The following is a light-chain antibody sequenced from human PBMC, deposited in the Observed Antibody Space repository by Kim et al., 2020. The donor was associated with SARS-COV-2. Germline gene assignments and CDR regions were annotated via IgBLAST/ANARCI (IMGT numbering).Light chain of an antibody. V-gene: IGKV1-5*03. Sequence: GDRVIITCRASQSISSWLAWYQQQPGKAPKLLIYQASTLENGVPSSFSGSGSGTEFALTISSLQPDDFATYYCQQYRSDPLTFGQGTKV. CDR2: QAS. J-gene: IGKJ1*01. CDR3: QQYRSDPLT. CDR1: QSISSW.